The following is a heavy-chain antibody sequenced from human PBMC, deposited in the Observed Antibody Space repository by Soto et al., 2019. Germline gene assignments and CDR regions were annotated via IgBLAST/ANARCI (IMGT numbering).Heavy chain of an antibody. CDR3: AREDYYDSSGYYSHFDY. V-gene: IGHV1-69*13. J-gene: IGHJ4*02. Sequence: SVKVSCKASGGTLSSYAISLVRQAPVQGLEWMGGIIPIFGTANYAQKFQGRVTITAEESTSTVYMELSSLRYEDTAVYSCAREDYYDSSGYYSHFDYWAQGTLVTVSS. CDR1: GGTLSSYA. CDR2: IIPIFGTA. D-gene: IGHD3-22*01.